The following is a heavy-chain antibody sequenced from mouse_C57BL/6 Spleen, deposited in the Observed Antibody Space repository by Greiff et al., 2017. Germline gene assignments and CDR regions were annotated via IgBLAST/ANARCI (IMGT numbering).Heavy chain of an antibody. CDR2: IYPGSGST. Sequence: QVQLQQPGAELVKPGASVKMSCKASGYTFTSYWITWVKQRPGQGLEWIGDIYPGSGSTNYNEKFKSKATLTVDTSSSTAYMQLSSLTSEDSAVYYCARGGYPVYYFDYWGQGTTLTVSS. V-gene: IGHV1-55*01. CDR1: GYTFTSYW. D-gene: IGHD2-2*01. CDR3: ARGGYPVYYFDY. J-gene: IGHJ2*01.